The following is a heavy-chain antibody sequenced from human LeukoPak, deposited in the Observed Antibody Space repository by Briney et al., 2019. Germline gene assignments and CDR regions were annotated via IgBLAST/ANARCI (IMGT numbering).Heavy chain of an antibody. Sequence: LAGGSLRLSCAASGFTVSSNYMSWVRQAPGKGLEWVSVIYSGGSTYYADSVKGRFTISRDNSKNTLYLQMNSLRAEDTAVYYCASSGLRYSASRWGQGTLVTVSS. CDR2: IYSGGST. CDR1: GFTVSSNY. V-gene: IGHV3-66*02. D-gene: IGHD3-9*01. J-gene: IGHJ4*02. CDR3: ASSGLRYSASR.